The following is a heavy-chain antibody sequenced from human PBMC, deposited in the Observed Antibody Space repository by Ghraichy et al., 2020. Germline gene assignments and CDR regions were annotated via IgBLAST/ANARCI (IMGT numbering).Heavy chain of an antibody. CDR2: INTNTGNP. CDR1: GYTFTSSA. D-gene: IGHD5-12*01. V-gene: IGHV7-4-1*02. CDR3: ARDMGQEGYSGYGGGIDY. Sequence: ASVKVSCKASGYTFTSSAMNWVRQAPGQGLEWMGWINTNTGNPTYAQGFTGRFVFSLDTSVSTAYLQISSLKAEDTAVYYCARDMGQEGYSGYGGGIDYWGQGTLVTVSS. J-gene: IGHJ4*02.